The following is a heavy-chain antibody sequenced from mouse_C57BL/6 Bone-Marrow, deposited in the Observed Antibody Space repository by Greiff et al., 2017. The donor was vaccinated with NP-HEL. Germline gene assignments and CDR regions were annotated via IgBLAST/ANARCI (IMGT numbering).Heavy chain of an antibody. J-gene: IGHJ2*01. CDR1: GYTFTSYW. D-gene: IGHD1-1*01. CDR3: TRKKDFTTVVAFDY. V-gene: IGHV1-5*01. CDR2: IYPGNSDT. Sequence: EVQLQQSGTVLARPGASVKMSCKTSGYTFTSYWMHWVKQRPGQGLEWIGAIYPGNSDTSYNQKFKGKAKLTAVTSASTAYMELSSLTNEDSAVYYCTRKKDFTTVVAFDYWGQGTTLTVSS.